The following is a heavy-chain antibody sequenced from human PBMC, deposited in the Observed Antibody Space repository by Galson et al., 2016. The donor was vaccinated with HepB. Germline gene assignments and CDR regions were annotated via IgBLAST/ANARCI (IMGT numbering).Heavy chain of an antibody. CDR1: GFSFNAFS. V-gene: IGHV3-48*04. Sequence: SLRLSCAGSGFSFNAFSFNWVRQAPGKGLEWIAYISSVSAIYYAQSVKGRFTISRDNAKNTLYLQMNSLRAEDTAVYYCARGLGRVGDSPYNWFDSWGQGILVTVSS. CDR3: ARGLGRVGDSPYNWFDS. CDR2: ISSVSAI. J-gene: IGHJ5*01. D-gene: IGHD2-21*01.